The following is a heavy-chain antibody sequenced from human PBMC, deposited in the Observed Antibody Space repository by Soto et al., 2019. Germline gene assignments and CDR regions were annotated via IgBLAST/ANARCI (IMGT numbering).Heavy chain of an antibody. D-gene: IGHD2-2*01. V-gene: IGHV4-39*01. CDR3: ARLHCNSPNCVPLDP. CDR2: IYYSGSA. J-gene: IGHJ5*02. Sequence: SETLSLTCSVSGGSISSVSYYWGWIRQPPGKGLEWIGSIYYSGSAYYSPSLKSRVTMSVDTSKNRLSLELRSVTAADTAVYYCARLHCNSPNCVPLDPWGQGTLVTVSS. CDR1: GGSISSVSYY.